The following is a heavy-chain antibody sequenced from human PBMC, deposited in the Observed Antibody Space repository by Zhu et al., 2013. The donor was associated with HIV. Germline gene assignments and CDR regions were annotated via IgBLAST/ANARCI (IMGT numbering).Heavy chain of an antibody. CDR2: IYHTGST. J-gene: IGHJ4*02. D-gene: IGHD1-26*01. CDR3: AGRGYYEPHH. Sequence: QVQLQESGPGQVKPSETLSLICDVSGYSISSGNYWGWIRQPPEKGLQWIGSIYHTGSTYYNPSLKSRVSMSVDTSKNQFSLKLSNVTAADAAVYYCAGRGYYEPHHWGQGTLVTVSS. V-gene: IGHV4-38-2*01. CDR1: GYSISSGNY.